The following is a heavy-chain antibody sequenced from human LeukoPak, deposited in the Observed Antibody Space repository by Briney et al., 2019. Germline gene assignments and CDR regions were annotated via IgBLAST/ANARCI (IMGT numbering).Heavy chain of an antibody. CDR2: IYTSGST. J-gene: IGHJ5*02. Sequence: SETLSLTCTVSGGSISSGSYCWNWIRQPAGKGLEWIGRIYTSGSTNYNPSLKSRVTISIDTSKNQFSLKLSSLTAADTAMYYCATVGNKYGHGFDPWGQGTLVTVSS. V-gene: IGHV4-61*02. CDR1: GGSISSGSYC. D-gene: IGHD3-10*01. CDR3: ATVGNKYGHGFDP.